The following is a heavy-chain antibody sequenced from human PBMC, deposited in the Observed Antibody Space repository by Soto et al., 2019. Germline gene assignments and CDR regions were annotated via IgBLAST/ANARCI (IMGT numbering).Heavy chain of an antibody. J-gene: IGHJ5*02. Sequence: QLQLQASGPGLVKPSETLSLTCNVSGASVSHGYWSWIRQPPGKALEWIGFMYFGGSFNYNPSLTSRATISVETSKNQFSMKLTSVTASDTAVSYCARSYYDSTGLAVDPWGQGTLVTVSS. CDR2: MYFGGSF. CDR1: GASVSHGY. V-gene: IGHV4-59*02. D-gene: IGHD3-22*01. CDR3: ARSYYDSTGLAVDP.